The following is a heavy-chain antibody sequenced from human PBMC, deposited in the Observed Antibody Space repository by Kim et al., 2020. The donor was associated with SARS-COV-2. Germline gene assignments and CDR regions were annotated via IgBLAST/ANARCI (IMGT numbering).Heavy chain of an antibody. CDR2: INYSGST. V-gene: IGHV4-31*03. J-gene: IGHJ4*01. CDR3: ARDRDCSCGSCFGGFD. D-gene: IGHD2-15*01. Sequence: SETLSLTCTVSGGSISSGGYYWSWIRQHPGKGLEWIAYINYSGSTSYNPSLKSRVIISVDTSNNQFSLKLSSVTAADTAVYYCARDRDCSCGSCFGGFD. CDR1: GGSISSGGYY.